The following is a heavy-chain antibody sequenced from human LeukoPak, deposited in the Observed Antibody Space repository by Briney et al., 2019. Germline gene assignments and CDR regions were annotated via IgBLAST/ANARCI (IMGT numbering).Heavy chain of an antibody. CDR2: IHTSGRT. Sequence: SQTLSLTCTISGAYISCGDYYWTWIRQPAGKGLEWIGRIHTSGRTYYNSSLNSRVSISLEFSKNQFSLTLKSVTAADTAIYYCTRVRPPTTSDYWGQGTLVIVSS. V-gene: IGHV4-61*02. CDR3: TRVRPPTTSDY. J-gene: IGHJ4*02. D-gene: IGHD1-26*01. CDR1: GAYISCGDYY.